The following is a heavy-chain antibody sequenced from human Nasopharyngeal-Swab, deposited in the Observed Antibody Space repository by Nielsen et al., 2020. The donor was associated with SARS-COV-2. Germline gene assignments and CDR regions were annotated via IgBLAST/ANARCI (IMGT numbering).Heavy chain of an antibody. CDR2: ISYDGSNK. Sequence: GGSLRLSCAASGFTFSSYAMHWVRRAPGKGLEWVAVISYDGSNKYYADSVKGRFTISRDNSKNTLYLQMNSLRAEDTAVYYCARDPSSSWLYDAFDIWGQGTMVTVSS. CDR3: ARDPSSSWLYDAFDI. CDR1: GFTFSSYA. J-gene: IGHJ3*02. D-gene: IGHD6-13*01. V-gene: IGHV3-30-3*01.